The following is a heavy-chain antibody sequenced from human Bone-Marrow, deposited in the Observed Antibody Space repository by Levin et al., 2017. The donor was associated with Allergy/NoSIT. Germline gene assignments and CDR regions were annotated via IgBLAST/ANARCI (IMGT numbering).Heavy chain of an antibody. J-gene: IGHJ6*02. CDR3: ARAGGSGPIGNYYGLDV. Sequence: ASVKVSCKASGYSFTNYEINWVRQVPGQGPEWLGWLNPQLGTTGYAQNLQVRVLMTSNISINTAYLELSSLRFYDPALDYCARAGGSGPIGNYYGLDVWGQGTTVAVSS. CDR2: LNPQLGTT. V-gene: IGHV1-8*01. CDR1: GYSFTNYE. D-gene: IGHD3-10*01.